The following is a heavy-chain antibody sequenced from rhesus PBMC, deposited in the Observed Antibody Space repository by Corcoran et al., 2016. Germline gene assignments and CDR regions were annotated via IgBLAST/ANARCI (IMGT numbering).Heavy chain of an antibody. J-gene: IGHJ5-2*02. CDR1: GGSMSGYY. CDR2: ISDSGGRT. D-gene: IGHD6-43*01. CDR3: ARRPAAAKFSLDV. Sequence: QVQLQESGPGLVKPSETLSLTCAVSGGSMSGYYWSWIRQPPGKGLEWIGRISDSGGRTDYNHSVKSRVTISTDTSKKQFSLKLTSVTAADTAVYCCARRPAAAKFSLDVWGRGLLVTVSS. V-gene: IGHV4-173*01.